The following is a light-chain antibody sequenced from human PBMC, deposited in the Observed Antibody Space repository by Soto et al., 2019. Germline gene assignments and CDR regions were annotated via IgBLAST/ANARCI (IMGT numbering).Light chain of an antibody. Sequence: VVTRYTNNLAVSLTEMSAINGKSIQSLLYSSNNKNFVDWYQQKPGQTTQLLIYWASSRESGVPDRFSGSESGTDFTLTISSLQAEDVAVYYCKQYYTTRWKFGQGTKVDI. V-gene: IGKV4-1*01. CDR1: QSLLYSSNNKNF. CDR2: WAS. J-gene: IGKJ1*01. CDR3: KQYYTTRWK.